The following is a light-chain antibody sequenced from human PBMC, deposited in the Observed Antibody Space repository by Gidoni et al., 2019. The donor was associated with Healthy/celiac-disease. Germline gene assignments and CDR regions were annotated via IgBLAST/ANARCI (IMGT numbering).Light chain of an antibody. CDR2: GAS. Sequence: EIVMTQSPATLSVSPGERATLSCRASQSVRSNLAWYKQKPGQAPRLLSYGASTRATGIPARFSGSGSGTEFTLTISSLQSEDFAVYYCQQYNNWPLWTFGQGTKVEIK. V-gene: IGKV3-15*01. CDR1: QSVRSN. J-gene: IGKJ1*01. CDR3: QQYNNWPLWT.